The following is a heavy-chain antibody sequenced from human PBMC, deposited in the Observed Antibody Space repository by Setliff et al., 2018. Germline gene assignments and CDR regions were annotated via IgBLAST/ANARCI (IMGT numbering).Heavy chain of an antibody. CDR3: TRVIDAFYNYPDV. CDR1: GGSISPYY. CDR2: VRYNGRA. Sequence: SETLSLTCSVSGGSISPYYWSWIRQSPGTRLEFIAHVRYNGRADYNPSLKSRASISIDTSKRQFSLKLRSLTAADTAIYYCTRVIDAFYNYPDVWGKGIRVTSPQ. V-gene: IGHV4-59*01. D-gene: IGHD2-21*01. J-gene: IGHJ6*04.